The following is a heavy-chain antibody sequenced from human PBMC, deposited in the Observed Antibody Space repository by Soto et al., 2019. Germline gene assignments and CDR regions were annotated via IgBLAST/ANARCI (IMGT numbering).Heavy chain of an antibody. D-gene: IGHD3-10*01. CDR2: INPNSGGT. Sequence: GASVKVSCKASGYTFTGYYMHWVRQAPGQGLEWMGWINPNSGGTNYAQKFQGRVTMTRDTSINTAYMELTRLTSDDTAVYYCARAVHTMIQGVRFRVDQWGQGTLVTVSS. J-gene: IGHJ4*02. CDR1: GYTFTGYY. V-gene: IGHV1-2*02. CDR3: ARAVHTMIQGVRFRVDQ.